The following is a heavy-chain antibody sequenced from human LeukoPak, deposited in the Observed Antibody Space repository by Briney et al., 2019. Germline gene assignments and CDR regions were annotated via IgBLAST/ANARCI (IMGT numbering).Heavy chain of an antibody. J-gene: IGHJ4*02. Sequence: SETLSLTCTVSGGSISSYYWGWIRQPPGKGLEWIGSIYHSGSTYYNTSLKSRITISANTSKNQFFLKLSSVTAADTAVYYCARSPAYWGQGTLVTVSS. CDR3: ARSPAY. CDR1: GGSISSYY. V-gene: IGHV4-38-2*02. CDR2: IYHSGST.